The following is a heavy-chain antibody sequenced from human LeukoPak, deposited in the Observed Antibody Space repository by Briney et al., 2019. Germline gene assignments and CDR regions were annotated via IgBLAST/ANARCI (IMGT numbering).Heavy chain of an antibody. V-gene: IGHV4-31*03. D-gene: IGHD2-21*01. CDR2: MEYSVST. J-gene: IGHJ5*02. CDR3: VTYRPGDINWFDP. CDR1: GASIRTANYY. Sequence: PSQTLSLTCTVPGASIRTANYYWSWIRQYPGKGLEWIGYMEYSVSTRYNPSLKSRVVISADTSKNQFSLNLRSVTAADSAIYYCVTYRPGDINWFDPWGQGILVTVSS.